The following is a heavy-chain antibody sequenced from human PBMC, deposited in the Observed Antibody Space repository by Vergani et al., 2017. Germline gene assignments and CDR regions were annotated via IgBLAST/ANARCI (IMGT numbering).Heavy chain of an antibody. CDR3: ASANGRGDFWSGYYSPSDAFDI. CDR2: INPSGGST. J-gene: IGHJ3*02. CDR1: GYPFTSYF. Sequence: QVQLVQSGAEVKKPGASVKVSCKASGYPFTSYFMHWVRQAPGQGLEWMGIINPSGGSTSYAQKFQGRVTMTRDTSTSTVYMELSSLRSEDTAVYYCASANGRGDFWSGYYSPSDAFDIWGQGTMVTVSS. V-gene: IGHV1-46*01. D-gene: IGHD3-3*01.